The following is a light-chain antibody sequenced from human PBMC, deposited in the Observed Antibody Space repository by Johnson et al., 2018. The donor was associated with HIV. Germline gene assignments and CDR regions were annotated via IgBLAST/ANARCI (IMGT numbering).Light chain of an antibody. J-gene: IGLJ1*01. CDR1: SSNIGNNY. CDR2: DNN. Sequence: QSVLTQPPSVSAAPGQKVTIYCSGSSSNIGNNYVSWYQQVPGTAPKLLIYDNNRRPSGIPDRFSGSKSGTSATLGITGLQTGDEADYYCGTWDSSLSAEVFGTGTKVTVL. CDR3: GTWDSSLSAEV. V-gene: IGLV1-51*01.